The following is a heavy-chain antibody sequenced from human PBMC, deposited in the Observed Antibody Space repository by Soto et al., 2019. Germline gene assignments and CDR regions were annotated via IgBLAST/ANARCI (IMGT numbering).Heavy chain of an antibody. CDR3: TQVFSAAHADSYF. Sequence: EVQLVESGGGLVKPGGSLRLSCAASGITFIYAWMDWVRQAPGKRLEWVGRIKSQAGGGTIDYAAPVKGRFTISRDDSRNTVNMQMDSLKTEDTAVYYCTQVFSAAHADSYFWGKGTLVTVSS. CDR1: GITFIYAW. J-gene: IGHJ4*02. D-gene: IGHD3-9*01. CDR2: IKSQAGGGTI. V-gene: IGHV3-15*07.